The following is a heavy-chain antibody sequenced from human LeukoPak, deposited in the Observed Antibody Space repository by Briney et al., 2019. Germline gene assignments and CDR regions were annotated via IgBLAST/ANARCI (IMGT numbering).Heavy chain of an antibody. CDR2: IHYSGST. V-gene: IGHV4-59*08. CDR1: GGSLSPYY. CDR3: ARQGDGVEYFYAVDV. D-gene: IGHD3-16*01. J-gene: IGHJ6*02. Sequence: SETLSLTCTVSGGSLSPYYGGWIRQPPGKGLEWIAFIHYSGSTNYNLSLRTRVTISVDTTKNQFSLKVSSVTAADTAIYYCARQGDGVEYFYAVDVWGQWTTVTVSS.